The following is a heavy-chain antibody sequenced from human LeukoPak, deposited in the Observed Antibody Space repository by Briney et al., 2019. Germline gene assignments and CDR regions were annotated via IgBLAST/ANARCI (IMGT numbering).Heavy chain of an antibody. D-gene: IGHD3-3*01. CDR1: GFTFSSYG. CDR2: IWYDGSNK. CDR3: ARDYYRGGTLYDFWSGYYSSSFDY. J-gene: IGHJ4*02. V-gene: IGHV3-33*01. Sequence: GGSLRLSCAASGFTFSSYGMHWVRQAPGKGLEWVAVIWYDGSNKYYADSVKGRFTISRDNSKNTLYLQMNSLRAEDTAVYYCARDYYRGGTLYDFWSGYYSSSFDYWGQGTLVTVSS.